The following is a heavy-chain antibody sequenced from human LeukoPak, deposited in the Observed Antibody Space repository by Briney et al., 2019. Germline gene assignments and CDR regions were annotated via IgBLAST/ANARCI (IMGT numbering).Heavy chain of an antibody. J-gene: IGHJ4*02. Sequence: SETLSLTCTVSGGSVSSGGYYWSWIRQHPGKGLEWIGYIYYSDTYYNPSLKSRVTISVDTSKNQFSLNLNSVTAADTAVYYCARGVLTGYYGDFDYWGQGTLVTVSS. D-gene: IGHD3-9*01. V-gene: IGHV4-31*03. CDR1: GGSVSSGGYY. CDR2: IYYSDT. CDR3: ARGVLTGYYGDFDY.